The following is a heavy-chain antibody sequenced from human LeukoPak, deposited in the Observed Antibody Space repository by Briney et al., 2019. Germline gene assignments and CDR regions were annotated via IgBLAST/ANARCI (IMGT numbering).Heavy chain of an antibody. CDR3: VNLGYSD. CDR2: IKNDGSDK. D-gene: IGHD5-12*01. J-gene: IGHJ4*02. Sequence: GGSLRLSCEASGFSFSAAWMTWVRQAPGKGLEWVATIKNDGSDKYYVDSVKGRFTLSRDNAKNSVYPQMNSLRVEDTAVYYCVNLGYSDGGQGTLVTVPS. V-gene: IGHV3-7*01. CDR1: GFSFSAAW.